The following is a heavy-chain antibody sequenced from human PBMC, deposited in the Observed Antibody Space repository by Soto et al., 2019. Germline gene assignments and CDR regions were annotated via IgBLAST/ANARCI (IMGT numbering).Heavy chain of an antibody. CDR3: ARGLYCSGGSCYYMGNYYYGMDV. CDR2: MNPNSGNT. CDR1: GYTFTSYD. Sequence: GASVKVSCKVSGYTFTSYDINWVRQATGQGLEWMGWMNPNSGNTGYAQKFQGRVTMTRNTSISTAYMELSSLRSEDTAVYYCARGLYCSGGSCYYMGNYYYGMDVWGQGTTVTVSS. V-gene: IGHV1-8*01. J-gene: IGHJ6*02. D-gene: IGHD2-15*01.